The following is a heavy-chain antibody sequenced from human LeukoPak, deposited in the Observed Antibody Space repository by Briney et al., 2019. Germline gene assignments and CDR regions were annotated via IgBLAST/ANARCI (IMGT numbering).Heavy chain of an antibody. CDR3: ARSVTAMVFYDAFDI. V-gene: IGHV3-30-3*01. J-gene: IGHJ3*02. CDR1: GFTFSGYP. D-gene: IGHD5-18*01. CDR2: ISYDGSNK. Sequence: PGKSLRLSCAASGFTFSGYPIHWVRQAPGKGLEWVAVISYDGSNKYYADSVKGRFTISRDNSKNTLYLQMNSLRAEDTAVYYCARSVTAMVFYDAFDIWGQGTMVTVSS.